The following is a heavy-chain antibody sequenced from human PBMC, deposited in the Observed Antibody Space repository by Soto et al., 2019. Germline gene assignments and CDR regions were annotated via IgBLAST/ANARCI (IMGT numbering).Heavy chain of an antibody. V-gene: IGHV1-18*01. D-gene: IGHD3-22*01. CDR3: ARSYYYDSSGYYPPDY. CDR1: GYTFTNYG. J-gene: IGHJ4*02. Sequence: QVQLVQSGAEVKKPGASVKVSCKASGYTFTNYGISWVRQAPGQGLEWMGWISAYNGNTNYAQKLQGRVTMTTDTXTXXAYMELRSLGSDDTAMYYCARSYYYDSSGYYPPDYWGQGTLVTVSS. CDR2: ISAYNGNT.